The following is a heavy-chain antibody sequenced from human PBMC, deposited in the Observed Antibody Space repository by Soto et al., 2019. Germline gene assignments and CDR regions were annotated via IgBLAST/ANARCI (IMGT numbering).Heavy chain of an antibody. V-gene: IGHV4-59*08. CDR1: GGSISSYY. Sequence: SETLSLTCTVSGGSISSYYWSWIRQPPGKGLEWIGYIYYSGSTNYNPSLKSRVTISVDTSKNQFSLKLSSVTAADTAVYYCARHSDIVVVPAAIYYMDVWGKGTTVTVSS. CDR2: IYYSGST. D-gene: IGHD2-2*01. J-gene: IGHJ6*03. CDR3: ARHSDIVVVPAAIYYMDV.